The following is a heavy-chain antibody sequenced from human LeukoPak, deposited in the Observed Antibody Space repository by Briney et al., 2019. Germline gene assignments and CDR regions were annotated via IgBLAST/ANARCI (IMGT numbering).Heavy chain of an antibody. J-gene: IGHJ3*02. CDR3: ARGSIPTTVFAFDI. Sequence: SETLSLTCAVYGGSLSGYYWSWIRQPPGKGLEWIGEINHSGSTNYNPSLKSRVTISVDTSKNQFSLKLSSVTAADTAVYYCARGSIPTTVFAFDIWGQGTMVTVSS. V-gene: IGHV4-34*01. D-gene: IGHD5-12*01. CDR1: GGSLSGYY. CDR2: INHSGST.